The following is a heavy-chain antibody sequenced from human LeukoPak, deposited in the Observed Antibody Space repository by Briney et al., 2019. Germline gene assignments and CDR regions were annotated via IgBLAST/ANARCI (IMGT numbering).Heavy chain of an antibody. CDR3: ASGSSPLAYFDY. Sequence: GGSLRLSCAASGFTFSSYSMNWVRQAPGEGLEWVSYISSSSSNIYYADSVKGRFTISRDNAKKSLYLQMNSLRAEDTAVYYCASGSSPLAYFDYWGQGTLVTVSS. CDR2: ISSSSSNI. D-gene: IGHD6-6*01. V-gene: IGHV3-48*01. CDR1: GFTFSSYS. J-gene: IGHJ4*02.